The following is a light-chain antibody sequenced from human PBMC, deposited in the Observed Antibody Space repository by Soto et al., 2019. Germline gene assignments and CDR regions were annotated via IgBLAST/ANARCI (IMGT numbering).Light chain of an antibody. CDR2: SSS. J-gene: IGKJ4*01. CDR1: QSLSSSF. V-gene: IGKV3-20*01. Sequence: EIVLTQSPGTLSLSPGERAILSCRSSQSLSSSFLAWYQQKPGQAPRLLIYSSSNRATGIPDRFSGSGSGTDFTLTISRLEPADFAVYYCQQYGRSPLTFGGGTTVDIK. CDR3: QQYGRSPLT.